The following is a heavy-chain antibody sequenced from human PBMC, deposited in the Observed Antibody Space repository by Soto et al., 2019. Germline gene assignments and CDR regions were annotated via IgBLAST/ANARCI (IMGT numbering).Heavy chain of an antibody. J-gene: IGHJ5*02. Sequence: QVQLQQWGAGLLKPSETLSLTCAVYGGSFSGYYWSWIRQPPGKGLEWIGEINHSGSTNYNPSLKSRAPITVDTSKNQFSLKLSSVPAADTAVYYGASRPVVVVADKEGRWFAPWGQGTLVTVSS. CDR1: GGSFSGYY. CDR2: INHSGST. V-gene: IGHV4-34*01. D-gene: IGHD2-15*01. CDR3: ASRPVVVVADKEGRWFAP.